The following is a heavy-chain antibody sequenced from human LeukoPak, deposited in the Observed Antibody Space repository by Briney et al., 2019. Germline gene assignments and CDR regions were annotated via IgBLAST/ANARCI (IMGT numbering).Heavy chain of an antibody. J-gene: IGHJ6*02. CDR2: ISAYNGNT. D-gene: IGHD2-2*01. V-gene: IGHV1-18*01. CDR3: ARGGVVPAAMYYYGTDV. CDR1: GYTFTSYG. Sequence: ASVKVSCKASGYTFTSYGISWVRQAPGQGLEWMGWISAYNGNTNYAQKLQGRVTMTTDTSTSTAYMELRSLRSDDTAVYYCARGGVVPAAMYYYGTDVWGQGTTVTVSS.